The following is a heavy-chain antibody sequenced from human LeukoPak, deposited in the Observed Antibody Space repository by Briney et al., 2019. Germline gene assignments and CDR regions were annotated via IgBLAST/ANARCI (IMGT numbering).Heavy chain of an antibody. Sequence: SETLSLTCTVSGGSISSGGYYWSWIRQHPGKGLEWIGYIYYSGSTYYNPSLKSRVTISVDTSKNQFFLKLSSVTAADTAVYYCAGGSGYYLWYAFDIWGQGTMVTVSS. CDR1: GGSISSGGYY. CDR3: AGGSGYYLWYAFDI. CDR2: IYYSGST. J-gene: IGHJ3*02. V-gene: IGHV4-31*03. D-gene: IGHD3-22*01.